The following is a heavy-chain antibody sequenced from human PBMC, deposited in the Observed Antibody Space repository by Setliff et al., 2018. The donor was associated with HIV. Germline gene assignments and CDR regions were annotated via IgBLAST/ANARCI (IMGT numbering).Heavy chain of an antibody. CDR2: INTNTGNP. J-gene: IGHJ4*02. V-gene: IGHV7-4-1*02. CDR1: GYDFTSTA. Sequence: ASVKVSCKASGYDFTSTAINWVRQAPGQGLEWMGWINTNTGNPTYVQDFTGRFVFSLDTSVSTAYLQISSLKSDDTAVYYCARDRATKLDYWGQGTLVTV. CDR3: ARDRATKLDY.